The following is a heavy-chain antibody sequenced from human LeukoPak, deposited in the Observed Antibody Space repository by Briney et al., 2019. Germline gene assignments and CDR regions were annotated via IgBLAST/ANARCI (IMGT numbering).Heavy chain of an antibody. D-gene: IGHD3-9*01. CDR1: GYTFTSYG. Sequence: GASVKVSCKASGYTFTSYGISWVRQAPGQGLEWMGWISAYNGNTNYAQKLQGRVTMTTDTSTSTAYMELRSLRSDDTAVYYCVRDLMERYFDWLFSPFDYWGQGTLVTVSS. V-gene: IGHV1-18*01. CDR3: VRDLMERYFDWLFSPFDY. CDR2: ISAYNGNT. J-gene: IGHJ4*02.